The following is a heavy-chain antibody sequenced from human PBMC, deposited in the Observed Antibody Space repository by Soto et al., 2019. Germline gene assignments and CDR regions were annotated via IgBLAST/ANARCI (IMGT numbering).Heavy chain of an antibody. Sequence: GGSLRLSCAASGFTFSSYGMHWVRQAPGKGLEWVAVISYDGSNKYYADSVKGRFTISRDNSKNTLYLQMNSLRAEDTAVYYCAKDFGPDYYDSSGHDYWGQGTLVTVSS. CDR3: AKDFGPDYYDSSGHDY. CDR2: ISYDGSNK. D-gene: IGHD3-22*01. CDR1: GFTFSSYG. V-gene: IGHV3-30*18. J-gene: IGHJ4*02.